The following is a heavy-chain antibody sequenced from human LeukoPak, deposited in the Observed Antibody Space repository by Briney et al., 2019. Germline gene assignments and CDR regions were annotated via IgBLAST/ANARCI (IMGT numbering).Heavy chain of an antibody. CDR1: GYSFTNYW. D-gene: IGHD5-24*01. CDR2: IYPGDSDT. Sequence: GESLKISCKGSGYSFTNYWIDWVRQMPGKGLEWMGIIYPGDSDTRYSPSFQGQVTISADKSISTAYLQWSSLKASDTAMYYCARRGGRDGYNEGFDYWGQGTLVTVSS. J-gene: IGHJ4*02. CDR3: ARRGGRDGYNEGFDY. V-gene: IGHV5-51*01.